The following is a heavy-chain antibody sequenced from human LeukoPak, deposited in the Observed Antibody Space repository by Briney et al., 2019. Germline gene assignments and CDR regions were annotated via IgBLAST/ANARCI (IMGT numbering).Heavy chain of an antibody. CDR1: GHTFTGYY. V-gene: IGHV1-2*02. CDR3: ARGPSHCTNGVCYESFDP. D-gene: IGHD2-8*01. Sequence: ASVKVSCKASGHTFTGYYMHWVRQAPGQGLEWMGWINPNSGGTNYAQKFQGRVTMTRDTSISTAYMELSRLRSDDTAVYYCARGPSHCTNGVCYESFDPWGQGTLVTVSS. J-gene: IGHJ5*02. CDR2: INPNSGGT.